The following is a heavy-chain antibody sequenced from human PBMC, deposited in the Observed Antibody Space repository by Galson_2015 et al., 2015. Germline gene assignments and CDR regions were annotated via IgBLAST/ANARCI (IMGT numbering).Heavy chain of an antibody. Sequence: SLRLSCAAAGFTFSSFSMNWVRQAPGKRPEWVSYITGSSSTTYYADSVKGRFTISRDNAKGSLYLQMNSLRDDDTAVYYCARDRDGRGVFDPWGQGTLVTVSS. CDR1: GFTFSSFS. CDR3: ARDRDGRGVFDP. CDR2: ITGSSSTT. V-gene: IGHV3-48*02. J-gene: IGHJ5*02. D-gene: IGHD2-8*01.